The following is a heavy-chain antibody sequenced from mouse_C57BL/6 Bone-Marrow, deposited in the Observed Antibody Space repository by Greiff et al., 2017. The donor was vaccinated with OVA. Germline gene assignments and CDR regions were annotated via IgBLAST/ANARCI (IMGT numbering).Heavy chain of an antibody. D-gene: IGHD2-2*01. CDR1: GYTFTSYW. J-gene: IGHJ2*01. Sequence: QVQLQQPGAELVKPGASVKMSCKASGYTFTSYWITWVKQRPGQGLEWIGDIYPGSGSTNYNEQFKSKATLTVDTSSSTAYMQLSSLTSEDSAVYYCARPPLWLRRDAFDYWGQGTTLTVSS. V-gene: IGHV1-55*01. CDR2: IYPGSGST. CDR3: ARPPLWLRRDAFDY.